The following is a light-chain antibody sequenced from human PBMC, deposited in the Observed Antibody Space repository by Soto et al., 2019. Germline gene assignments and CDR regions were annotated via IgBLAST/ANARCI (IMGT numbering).Light chain of an antibody. V-gene: IGLV2-23*01. CDR1: SSDVGNYNL. CDR3: CSYAGSSTYV. Sequence: QSALTQPASVSGSPGQSITVACTGTSSDVGNYNLVSWYQQHPGKAPKLMIYEDNKRPSGVSNRFSGFKSGNTASLTIYGLQAEDEADYYCCSYAGSSTYVFGTGTKLTVL. J-gene: IGLJ1*01. CDR2: EDN.